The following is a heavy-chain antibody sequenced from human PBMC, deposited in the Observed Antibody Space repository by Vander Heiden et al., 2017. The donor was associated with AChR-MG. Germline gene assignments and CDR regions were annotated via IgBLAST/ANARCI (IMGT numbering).Heavy chain of an antibody. CDR1: GFTFNTYP. CDR3: ARDRARWNKYYYFGVDV. J-gene: IGHJ6*02. Sequence: QVQLVESGGGVVQPGRSLRPSCAASGFTFNTYPMYWVRQAPGKGLEWVAVISFDGNNEYYADSVKGRFTISRDNSNNTLFLQMNSLRGEDTAVYYCARDRARWNKYYYFGVDVWGQGTTVTVSS. CDR2: ISFDGNNE. D-gene: IGHD1-1*01. V-gene: IGHV3-30-3*01.